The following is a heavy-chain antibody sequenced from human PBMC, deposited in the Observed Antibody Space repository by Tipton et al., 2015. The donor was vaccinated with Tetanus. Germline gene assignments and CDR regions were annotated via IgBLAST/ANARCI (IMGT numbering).Heavy chain of an antibody. Sequence: SLRLSCAASGFTFSSYNMNWVRQAPGKGLEWVSYITTTSDTIYYADSVKGRSTISRDNAKDSLFLQMNSLRDEDTAVYYCARRTVGAHPFDYWGQGTLVTVSS. D-gene: IGHD1-26*01. CDR1: GFTFSSYN. J-gene: IGHJ4*02. CDR3: ARRTVGAHPFDY. CDR2: ITTTSDTI. V-gene: IGHV3-48*02.